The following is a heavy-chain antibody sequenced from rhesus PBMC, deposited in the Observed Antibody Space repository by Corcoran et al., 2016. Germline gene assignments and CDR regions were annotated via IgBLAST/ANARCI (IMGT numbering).Heavy chain of an antibody. Sequence: QVQLVQSGAEVKKPGSSVKVSCKASGYTFTDYYMHWVRQAPRQGLEWMGWINPYNGNTKYAQKFQGRVTMTRDTSTSTAYMELSSLRSEDTAVYYCAREFPDRYCSGGVCYVFDYWGQGVLVTVSS. CDR1: GYTFTDYY. J-gene: IGHJ4*01. D-gene: IGHD2-8*01. V-gene: IGHV1S2*01. CDR3: AREFPDRYCSGGVCYVFDY. CDR2: INPYNGNT.